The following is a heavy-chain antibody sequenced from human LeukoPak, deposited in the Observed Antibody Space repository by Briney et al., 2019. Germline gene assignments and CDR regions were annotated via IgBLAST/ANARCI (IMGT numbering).Heavy chain of an antibody. D-gene: IGHD6-6*01. J-gene: IGHJ4*02. CDR1: GFTFTSYT. Sequence: GGSLRLSCVASGFTFTSYTMHWVRQAPGKGLEWVAVISYDGSNKYYADSVKGRFTISRDNSKNTLYLQMNSLRAEDTAVYYCARGSCVIGPASPGSRSHVDYWGQGTLVTVSS. CDR2: ISYDGSNK. CDR3: ARGSCVIGPASPGSRSHVDY. V-gene: IGHV3-30*04.